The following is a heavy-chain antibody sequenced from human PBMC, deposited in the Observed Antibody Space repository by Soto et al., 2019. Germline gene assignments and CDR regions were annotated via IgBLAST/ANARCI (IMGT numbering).Heavy chain of an antibody. J-gene: IGHJ4*02. Sequence: KPGGSLRLSCAASGFTFSNAWMSWVRQAPGKGLEWVGRIKSKTDGGTTDYAAPVKGRFTISRDDSKNTLYLQMNSLKTEDTAVYYCTTDHLDKQWLVLGELFDYWGQGTLVTVSS. CDR3: TTDHLDKQWLVLGELFDY. D-gene: IGHD6-19*01. CDR2: IKSKTDGGTT. V-gene: IGHV3-15*01. CDR1: GFTFSNAW.